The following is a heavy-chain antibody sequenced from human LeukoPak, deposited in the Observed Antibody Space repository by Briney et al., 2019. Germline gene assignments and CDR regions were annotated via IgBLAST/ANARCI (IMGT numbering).Heavy chain of an antibody. CDR2: INHSGST. D-gene: IGHD1-26*01. J-gene: IGHJ4*02. CDR1: GGSFSGYY. V-gene: IGHV4-34*01. CDR3: ARGRWELPTGGLQYYFDY. Sequence: SETLSLTCAVYGGSFSGYYWSWIRQPPGKGPEWIGEINHSGSTNYNPSLKSRVTISVDTSKNQFSLKLSSVTAADTAVYYCARGRWELPTGGLQYYFDYWGQGTLVTVSS.